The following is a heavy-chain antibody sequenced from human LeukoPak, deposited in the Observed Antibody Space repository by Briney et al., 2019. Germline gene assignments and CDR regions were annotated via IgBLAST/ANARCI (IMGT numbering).Heavy chain of an antibody. CDR1: GYTFTSYD. V-gene: IGHV1-18*01. CDR2: ISAYNGNT. D-gene: IGHD3-10*01. CDR3: ARGGNEYGSGSYYYDY. J-gene: IGHJ4*02. Sequence: ASVKVSCKASGYTFTSYDINWVRQAPGQGLEWMGWISAYNGNTNYAQKLQGRVTMTTDTSTSTAYMELRSLRSDDTAVYYCARGGNEYGSGSYYYDYWGQGTLVTVSS.